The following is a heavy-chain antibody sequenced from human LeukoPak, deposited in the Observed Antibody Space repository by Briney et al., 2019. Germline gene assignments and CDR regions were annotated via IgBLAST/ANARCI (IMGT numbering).Heavy chain of an antibody. D-gene: IGHD3-22*01. Sequence: ASVKVSCKASGYTFTSYDINWVRQATGQGLEWMGWMNPNSGNTGYAQKFQGRVTMTRNTSISTAYMELSSLRSEDTAVYYCARGRGDYYDSSGYISWGQGTLVTVSS. CDR2: MNPNSGNT. CDR1: GYTFTSYD. J-gene: IGHJ5*02. V-gene: IGHV1-8*01. CDR3: ARGRGDYYDSSGYIS.